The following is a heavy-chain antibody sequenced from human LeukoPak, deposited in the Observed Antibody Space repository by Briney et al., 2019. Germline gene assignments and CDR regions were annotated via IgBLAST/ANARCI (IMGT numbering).Heavy chain of an antibody. V-gene: IGHV4-39*01. CDR2: IYYTGST. D-gene: IGHD4-11*01. CDR3: TRHTGYISGQYSNYEDS. Sequence: SETLSLTCTLSGGSITNTKYYWGWIRQPPGKGLEWIGSIYYTGSTYYNPSLKSRVTISVDTSKNQFSLKLRSVTAAATSLYYCTRHTGYISGQYSNYEDSWGQGTLVTVSS. J-gene: IGHJ4*02. CDR1: GGSITNTKYY.